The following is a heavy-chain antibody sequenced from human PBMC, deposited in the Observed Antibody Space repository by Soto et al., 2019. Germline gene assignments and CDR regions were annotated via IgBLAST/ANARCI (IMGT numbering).Heavy chain of an antibody. D-gene: IGHD2-8*01. CDR1: GFTFSNYG. J-gene: IGHJ4*02. V-gene: IGHV3-30*18. Sequence: QVQLVESGGGVVQPGRSLRLSCAASGFTFSNYGMHWVRQAPGKGLEWVAAISFDGSDQYYADSVKGRFTISRDNSMNTLHLQMNSLRADDTALYYCTKPAPDMMVVPNGGFDNLGQGTLVTVTS. CDR3: TKPAPDMMVVPNGGFDN. CDR2: ISFDGSDQ.